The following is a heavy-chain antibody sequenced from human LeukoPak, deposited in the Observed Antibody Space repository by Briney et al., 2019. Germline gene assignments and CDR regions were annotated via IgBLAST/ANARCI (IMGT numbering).Heavy chain of an antibody. CDR1: GFTFSSYA. V-gene: IGHV3-23*01. D-gene: IGHD6-19*01. Sequence: QPGGSLRLSCAASGFTFSSYAMCWVRQAPGKGLEWVTAISGSGGSPYYADSVKGLVTISRDNSKTTLYLQMNSLTAEHTAVYYCAKGGRAVAGPYWGQGGLGT. CDR3: AKGGRAVAGPY. J-gene: IGHJ4*02. CDR2: ISGSGGSP.